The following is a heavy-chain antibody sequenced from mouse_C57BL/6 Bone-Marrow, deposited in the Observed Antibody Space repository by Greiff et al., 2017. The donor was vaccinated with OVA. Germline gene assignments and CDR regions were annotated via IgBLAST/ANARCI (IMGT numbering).Heavy chain of an antibody. CDR1: GFSLTSYG. CDR2: IWRGGST. D-gene: IGHD2-4*01. CDR3: AKRGIYYDYAFAY. Sequence: QVQLQQSGPGLVQPSQSLSITCTVSGFSLTSYGVHWVRQSPGKGLEWLGVIWRGGSTDYNAAFMSRLSITKDNSKSQVFFKMNSLQADDTAIYYWAKRGIYYDYAFAYWGQGTLVTVSA. J-gene: IGHJ3*01. V-gene: IGHV2-5*01.